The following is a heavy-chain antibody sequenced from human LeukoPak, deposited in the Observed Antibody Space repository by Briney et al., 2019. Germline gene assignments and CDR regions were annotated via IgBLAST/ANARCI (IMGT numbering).Heavy chain of an antibody. Sequence: SETLSLTCAVYGGSFSGYYWSWIRQPPGKGLEWIGEINHSGSTNYNPSLKSRVTISVDKSKNQFSLKLSSVTAADTAVYYCASELELKGSGWSSWWFDPWGQGTLVTVSS. D-gene: IGHD6-19*01. J-gene: IGHJ5*02. CDR2: INHSGST. CDR1: GGSFSGYY. CDR3: ASELELKGSGWSSWWFDP. V-gene: IGHV4-34*01.